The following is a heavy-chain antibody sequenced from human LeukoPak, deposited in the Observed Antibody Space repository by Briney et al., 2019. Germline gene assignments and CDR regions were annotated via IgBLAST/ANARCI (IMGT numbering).Heavy chain of an antibody. D-gene: IGHD6-19*01. J-gene: IGHJ4*02. CDR1: GFTFSSYA. CDR3: AKDGAGYSSGWSYYFDY. Sequence: GGSLRLSCAASGFTFSSYAMSWVRQAPGKGREWVSAIRGSGDSTYYADSVKGRFTISRDNSKNTLYLQMNSLRAEDTAVYYCAKDGAGYSSGWSYYFDYWGQGTLVTVSS. CDR2: IRGSGDST. V-gene: IGHV3-23*01.